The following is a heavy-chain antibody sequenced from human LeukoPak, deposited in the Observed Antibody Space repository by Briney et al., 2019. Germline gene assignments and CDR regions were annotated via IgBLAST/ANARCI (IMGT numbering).Heavy chain of an antibody. V-gene: IGHV1-69*06. CDR3: ARGKERVVWQQRYYYYGMDV. CDR2: IIPIFGTA. D-gene: IGHD6-13*01. CDR1: GGTFSSYA. J-gene: IGHJ6*04. Sequence: SVKVSCKASGGTFSSYAISWVRQASGQGLEWMGGIIPIFGTANYAQKFQGRVTITADKSTSTAYMELSSLRSEDTAVYYCARGKERVVWQQRYYYYGMDVWGKGTTVTVSS.